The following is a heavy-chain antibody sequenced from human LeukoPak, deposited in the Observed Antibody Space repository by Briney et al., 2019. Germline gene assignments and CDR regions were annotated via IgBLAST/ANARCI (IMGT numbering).Heavy chain of an antibody. CDR3: AKVRWPGTPYADYLD. CDR2: ISGDGART. CDR1: GFTFSDYA. Sequence: QPGGTQRLSCAASGFTFSDYAMSWVRQAPGKGLEWVSVISGDGARTFYADSVKGRYSISRDNSKNTLFLQMNSLRVEDSAVYYCAKVRWPGTPYADYLDWGQGTLVTVSS. D-gene: IGHD4-17*01. J-gene: IGHJ4*02. V-gene: IGHV3-23*01.